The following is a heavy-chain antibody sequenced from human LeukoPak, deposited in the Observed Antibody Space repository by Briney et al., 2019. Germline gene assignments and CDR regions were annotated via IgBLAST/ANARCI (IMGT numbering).Heavy chain of an antibody. CDR3: ARWDYYDSSYSY. CDR2: ISSSSIYI. Sequence: PGGSLRLSCAASGLTFSSYSMNWVRQAPGKGLEWVSSISSSSIYIYYADSMKGRFTISRDNAKNSLYLQMNSLRAEDTAVYYCARWDYYDSSYSYWGQGTLVTVSS. J-gene: IGHJ4*02. V-gene: IGHV3-21*01. D-gene: IGHD3-22*01. CDR1: GLTFSSYS.